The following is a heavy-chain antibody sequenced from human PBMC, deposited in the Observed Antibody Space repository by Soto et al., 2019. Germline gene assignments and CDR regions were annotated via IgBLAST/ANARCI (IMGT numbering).Heavy chain of an antibody. D-gene: IGHD5-18*01. V-gene: IGHV1-46*01. Sequence: ASVKVSCKASGYTFTSYYMHWVRQAPGQGLEWMGIINPSGGSTSYAQKFQGRVTMTRDTSTSTVYMELSSLRSEDTAVYYCARVVDTAMVRGYYGMDVWGQGTTVTVSS. CDR1: GYTFTSYY. J-gene: IGHJ6*02. CDR2: INPSGGST. CDR3: ARVVDTAMVRGYYGMDV.